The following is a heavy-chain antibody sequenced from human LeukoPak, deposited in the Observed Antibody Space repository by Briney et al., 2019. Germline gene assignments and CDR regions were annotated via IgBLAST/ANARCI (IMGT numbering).Heavy chain of an antibody. V-gene: IGHV3-48*04. J-gene: IGHJ6*03. CDR3: ARIDGPTVFTYYMDL. D-gene: IGHD3-16*01. Sequence: GESLRLSCATSGFSFNRRGMNWVRQPPGKGLEWVSYISPRSETIFYAESVQGRFAVSRDGAKGSLYLQMHTLRVEDTAVYYCARIDGPTVFTYYMDLWGKGTTVTV. CDR2: ISPRSETI. CDR1: GFSFNRRG.